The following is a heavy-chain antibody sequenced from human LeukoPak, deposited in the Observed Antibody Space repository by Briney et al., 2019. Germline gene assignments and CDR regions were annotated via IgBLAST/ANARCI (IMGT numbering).Heavy chain of an antibody. Sequence: SVTVSCKASGGTFSSYAISWVRQAPGQGLEWMGRIIPILGIANYAQKFQGRVTITADRSTSTAYMELSSLRSEDTAVYYCARDRSSWLQTHWFDYWGQGTLVTVSS. CDR3: ARDRSSWLQTHWFDY. J-gene: IGHJ4*02. D-gene: IGHD5-24*01. CDR2: IIPILGIA. V-gene: IGHV1-69*04. CDR1: GGTFSSYA.